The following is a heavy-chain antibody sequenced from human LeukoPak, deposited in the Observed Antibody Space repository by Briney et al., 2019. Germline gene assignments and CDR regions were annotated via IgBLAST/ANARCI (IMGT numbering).Heavy chain of an antibody. CDR3: ARVSGITMVREFDY. Sequence: ASVKVSCKASGYTFTGYYMHWVRQAPGQRLEWMGWINPNSGGTNYAQKFQGRVTMTRDTSISTAYMELSRLRSDDTAVYYCARVSGITMVREFDYWGQGTLVTVSS. D-gene: IGHD3-10*01. V-gene: IGHV1-2*02. CDR2: INPNSGGT. J-gene: IGHJ4*02. CDR1: GYTFTGYY.